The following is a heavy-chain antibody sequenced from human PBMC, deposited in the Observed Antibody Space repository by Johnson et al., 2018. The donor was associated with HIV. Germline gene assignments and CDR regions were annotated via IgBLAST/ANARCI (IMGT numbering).Heavy chain of an antibody. V-gene: IGHV3-30*04. D-gene: IGHD1-7*01. CDR2: ISYDGSNK. CDR1: GFTFSSYA. J-gene: IGHJ3*02. CDR3: AREGNWNYVLAFDI. Sequence: QVQLVESGGGVVQPGRSLRLSCAASGFTFSSYAMHWVRQAPGKGLEWVAVISYDGSNKYYADSVKGRFTISRDNSKNTLYLQMNSLRAEDTALYYCAREGNWNYVLAFDIWGQGTMVTVSS.